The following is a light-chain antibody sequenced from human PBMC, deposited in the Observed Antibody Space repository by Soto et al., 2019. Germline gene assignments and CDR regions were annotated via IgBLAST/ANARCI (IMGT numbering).Light chain of an antibody. CDR2: GNT. CDR3: QSYDTGLSGPVV. Sequence: QSVLTQPPSLSGAPGQNIIISCTGGGSNIGAGFDVHWYQQLPGTAPKLLIYGNTNRPSGVPDRFSGSKSGTSASLVITGLQAEDEDDYYCQSYDTGLSGPVVFGGGTQLTVL. V-gene: IGLV1-40*01. CDR1: GSNIGAGFD. J-gene: IGLJ2*01.